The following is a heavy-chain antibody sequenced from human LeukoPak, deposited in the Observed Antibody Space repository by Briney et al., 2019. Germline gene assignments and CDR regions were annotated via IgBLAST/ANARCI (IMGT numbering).Heavy chain of an antibody. Sequence: GRSLRLSCAASGFTFDDYAMHWVRQAPGKGLAWVSGISWNSGSIGYADSVKGRFTISRDNAKNSLYLQMNSLRAEDTALYYCAKDREYSSSSDFDYWGQGTLVTVSS. CDR2: ISWNSGSI. CDR1: GFTFDDYA. J-gene: IGHJ4*02. V-gene: IGHV3-9*01. CDR3: AKDREYSSSSDFDY. D-gene: IGHD6-6*01.